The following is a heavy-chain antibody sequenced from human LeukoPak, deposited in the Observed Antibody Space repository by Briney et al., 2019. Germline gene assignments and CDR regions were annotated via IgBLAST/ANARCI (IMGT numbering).Heavy chain of an antibody. CDR2: INPNSGGT. D-gene: IGHD2-2*01. J-gene: IGHJ6*03. V-gene: IGHV1-2*02. CDR3: ARVGRGQHNYYYYCYMDV. Sequence: GASVKVSCKASGYTFTGYYMHWVRQAPGQGLEWMGWINPNSGGTNYAQKFQGRVTMTRDTSISTAYMELSRLRSDDTAVYYCARVGRGQHNYYYYCYMDVWGKGTTVTVSS. CDR1: GYTFTGYY.